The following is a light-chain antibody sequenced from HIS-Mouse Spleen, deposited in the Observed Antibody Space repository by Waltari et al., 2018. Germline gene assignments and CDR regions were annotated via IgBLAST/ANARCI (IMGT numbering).Light chain of an antibody. CDR3: QQYGSSPPYT. V-gene: IGKV3-20*01. Sequence: EIVLTQSPGTLSLSPGERATLSCRASQSVSSSYLALYQQKPGQAPRLLIYGASCRATGIPDRFSGSGSGTDFTLTISRLEPEDFAVYYCQQYGSSPPYTFGQGTKLEIK. CDR2: GAS. CDR1: QSVSSSY. J-gene: IGKJ2*01.